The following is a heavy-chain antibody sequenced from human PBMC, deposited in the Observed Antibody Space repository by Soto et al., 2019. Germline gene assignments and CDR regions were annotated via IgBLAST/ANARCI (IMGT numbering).Heavy chain of an antibody. J-gene: IGHJ4*02. CDR3: AKGEVRGIIPSYFDY. CDR1: GYSFTSYW. V-gene: IGHV5-51*01. CDR2: IYPGDSDT. D-gene: IGHD3-10*01. Sequence: GESLKISCKGSGYSFTSYWIGWVRQMPGKGLEWMGIIYPGDSDTRYSPSFQGQVTISADKSISTAYLQWSSLKASDTAVYYCAKGEVRGIIPSYFDYWGLGTLVTVS.